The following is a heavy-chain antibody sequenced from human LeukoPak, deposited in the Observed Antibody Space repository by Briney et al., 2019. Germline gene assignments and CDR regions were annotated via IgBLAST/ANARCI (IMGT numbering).Heavy chain of an antibody. J-gene: IGHJ3*02. CDR3: ARDLGQGYYDSSGDRDAFDI. CDR1: GDSVSINSAA. Sequence: SQTLSLTCAISGDSVSINSAAWNWIRQSPSRGLEWLGRTYYRSKWYNDYAVSVKSRITINPDTSRNQFSLHLNSVTAADTAVYYCARDLGQGYYDSSGDRDAFDIWGQGTMVTVSS. CDR2: TYYRSKWYN. V-gene: IGHV6-1*01. D-gene: IGHD3-22*01.